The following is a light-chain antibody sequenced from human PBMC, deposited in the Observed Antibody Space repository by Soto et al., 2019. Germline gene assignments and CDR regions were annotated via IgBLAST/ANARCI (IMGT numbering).Light chain of an antibody. Sequence: QSVLTQPPSASGTPGQRGTLSCSGCSSNIGSNTVNWYQQLPGTGPKLLIYTNNQRPSGGPDRFSGSKSGNSASLAISGLQSEDEADYYSAAWDDSLNGYVFGTGTKLTVL. J-gene: IGLJ1*01. CDR1: SSNIGSNT. CDR3: AAWDDSLNGYV. CDR2: TNN. V-gene: IGLV1-44*01.